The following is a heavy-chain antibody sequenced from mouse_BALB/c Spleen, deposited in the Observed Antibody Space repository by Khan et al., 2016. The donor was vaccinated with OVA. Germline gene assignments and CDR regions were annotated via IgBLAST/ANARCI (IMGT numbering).Heavy chain of an antibody. D-gene: IGHD3-1*01. CDR3: ARGGSSGPAWFAY. Sequence: EVQLQESGPGLVKPSQSLSLTCSVTGYSITSGYFWNWIRQFPGNKLEWMGYIRYDGNSNYNPSLKNRISITRDKSKNQFFLKLNSVTPEDTATYYCARGGSSGPAWFAYWGQGTLVTVSA. V-gene: IGHV3-6*02. CDR1: GYSITSGYF. J-gene: IGHJ3*01. CDR2: IRYDGNS.